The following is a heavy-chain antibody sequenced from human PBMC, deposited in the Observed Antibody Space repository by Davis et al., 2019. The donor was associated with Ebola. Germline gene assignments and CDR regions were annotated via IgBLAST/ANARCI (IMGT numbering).Heavy chain of an antibody. Sequence: PSETLSLTCTVSGGSISSYYWSWIRQPPGKGLEWIGYIYYSGSTNYNPSLKSRVTISVDTSKNQFSLKLSSVTAADTAVYYCARVEGSYDSLDYWGQGTLVTVSS. V-gene: IGHV4-59*01. CDR2: IYYSGST. J-gene: IGHJ4*02. CDR1: GGSISSYY. CDR3: ARVEGSYDSLDY. D-gene: IGHD3-22*01.